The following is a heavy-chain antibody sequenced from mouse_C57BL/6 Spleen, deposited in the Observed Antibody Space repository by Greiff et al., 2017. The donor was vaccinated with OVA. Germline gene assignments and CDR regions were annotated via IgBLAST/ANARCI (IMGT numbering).Heavy chain of an antibody. CDR3: TKGWN. CDR2: IDPEPGGT. V-gene: IGHV1-15*01. CDR1: GYTFTDYE. D-gene: IGHD2-3*01. Sequence: VQLQESGAELVRPGASVMLSCKASGYTFTDYEMHWVKQTPVHGLEWIGAIDPEPGGTAYNQKFKGKAILTADKSSSTAYMELRNLTSEDSAVYYCTKGWNWGQGTTLTVSS. J-gene: IGHJ2*01.